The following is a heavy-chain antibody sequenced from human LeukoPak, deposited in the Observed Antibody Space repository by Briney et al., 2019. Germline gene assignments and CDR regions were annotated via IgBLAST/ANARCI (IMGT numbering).Heavy chain of an antibody. V-gene: IGHV3-23*01. CDR2: IGGSGGST. D-gene: IGHD6-19*01. J-gene: IGHJ4*02. CDR3: AKVRYSSGWYDFDY. CDR1: GFSFSSYA. Sequence: GGSLRLSCAASGFSFSSYAMNWVRQAPGKGLEWVSVIGGSGGSTSYADSVKGRFTISRDNSKNTLYLQMNSLGAEDTAVYFCAKVRYSSGWYDFDYWGQGTLVTVSS.